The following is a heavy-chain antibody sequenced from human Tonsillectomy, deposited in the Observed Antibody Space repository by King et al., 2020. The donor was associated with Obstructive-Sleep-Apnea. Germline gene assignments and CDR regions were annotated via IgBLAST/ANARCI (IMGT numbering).Heavy chain of an antibody. CDR1: GGTFIRHG. V-gene: IGHV1-69*12. CDR2: IIIISTTS. J-gene: IGHJ4*02. CDR3: ARWETSMYYFDY. Sequence: QLVQSGAEVKKPGPSVRVSCKASGGTFIRHGISWVRQAPGQGLEWMGGIIIISTTSYYGQKFHGRVTITADESTSTAYMEVSSLRSEDTAIYYCARWETSMYYFDYWGQGTLVTVSS. D-gene: IGHD1-26*01.